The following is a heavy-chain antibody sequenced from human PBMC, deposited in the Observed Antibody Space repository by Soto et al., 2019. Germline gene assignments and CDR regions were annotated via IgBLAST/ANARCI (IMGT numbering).Heavy chain of an antibody. CDR2: ISGSGGST. D-gene: IGHD3-22*01. Sequence: GGSLRLSCAVSGFTFSSYAMSWVRQAPWKGLEWVSAISGSGGSTYYADSVKGRFTISRDNSKNTLYLQMNSLRAEDTAVYYCAKDYYDSSGLNDYWGQGTLVTVSS. V-gene: IGHV3-23*01. J-gene: IGHJ4*02. CDR1: GFTFSSYA. CDR3: AKDYYDSSGLNDY.